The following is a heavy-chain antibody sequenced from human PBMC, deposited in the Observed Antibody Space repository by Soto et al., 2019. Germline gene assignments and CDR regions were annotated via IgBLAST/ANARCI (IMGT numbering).Heavy chain of an antibody. Sequence: QVQLVQSGAEVKKPGASVKVSCKASGYTFTSYGISWVRQAPGQGLEWMGWISAYNGNTNYAQKLQVRVTMTTDTSTSTAYMELRSLRSDDTAVYYCARDGDIVVVPAANDNWFDPWGQGTLVTVSS. V-gene: IGHV1-18*01. D-gene: IGHD2-2*01. J-gene: IGHJ5*02. CDR3: ARDGDIVVVPAANDNWFDP. CDR1: GYTFTSYG. CDR2: ISAYNGNT.